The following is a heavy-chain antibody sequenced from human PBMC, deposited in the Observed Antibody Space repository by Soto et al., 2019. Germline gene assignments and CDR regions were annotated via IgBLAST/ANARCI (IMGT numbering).Heavy chain of an antibody. CDR1: GGSISSSSYY. CDR2: IYYSGST. J-gene: IGHJ6*02. D-gene: IGHD2-2*01. CDR3: ARNFPSVVVPAAMDV. Sequence: PSETLSLTCTVSGGSISSSSYYWGWIRQPPGKGLEWIGSIYYSGSTYYNPSLKSRVTISVDTSKNQFSLKLSSVTAADTAVYYCARNFPSVVVPAAMDVWGQGTTVTVSS. V-gene: IGHV4-39*01.